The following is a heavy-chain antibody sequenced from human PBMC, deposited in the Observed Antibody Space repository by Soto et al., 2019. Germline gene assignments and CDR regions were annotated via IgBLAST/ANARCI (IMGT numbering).Heavy chain of an antibody. CDR2: MNPNSGNT. CDR1: GYTFTSYD. CDR3: ARGSRITIVRGVMPYRRNRTTYRIDY. D-gene: IGHD3-10*01. Sequence: ASVKVSCKASGYTFTSYDINWVRQATGQGLEWMGWMNPNSGNTGYAQKFQGRVTMTRNTSISTAYMELSSLRSEDTAVYYCARGSRITIVRGVMPYRRNRTTYRIDYWGQGTLVTVSS. V-gene: IGHV1-8*01. J-gene: IGHJ4*02.